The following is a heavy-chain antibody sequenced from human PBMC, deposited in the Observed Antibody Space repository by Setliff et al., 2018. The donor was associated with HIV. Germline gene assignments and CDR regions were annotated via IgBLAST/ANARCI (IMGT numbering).Heavy chain of an antibody. V-gene: IGHV1-2*02. CDR1: GYTFTGYY. CDR2: INVNSGGT. D-gene: IGHD2-15*01. Sequence: ASVKVSCKASGYTFTGYYMHWVRQAPGQGLEWMGWINVNSGGTKYAQKFQGRVTMTRDTSISTAYMEVSSLRSDDTAVYYCAKDGISGGAYPPYYFDYWGHGTLVTVSS. J-gene: IGHJ4*01. CDR3: AKDGISGGAYPPYYFDY.